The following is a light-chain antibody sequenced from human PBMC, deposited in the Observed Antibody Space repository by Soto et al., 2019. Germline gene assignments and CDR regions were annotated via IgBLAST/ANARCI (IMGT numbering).Light chain of an antibody. CDR3: QQYGSPFT. CDR2: GAS. Sequence: EIVLTQSPGTLSLSPGERATLSCRASQSVSSSYLAWYQQKPGQAPRLLIYGASSRAIGIPDRFSGSGSGTDFTFTISRLEPEDFAVYYCQQYGSPFTFGQGTRLEIK. J-gene: IGKJ5*01. V-gene: IGKV3-20*01. CDR1: QSVSSSY.